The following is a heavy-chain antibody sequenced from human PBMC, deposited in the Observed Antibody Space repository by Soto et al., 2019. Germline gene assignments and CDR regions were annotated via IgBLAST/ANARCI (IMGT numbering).Heavy chain of an antibody. CDR2: IYYSGST. J-gene: IGHJ4*02. V-gene: IGHV4-39*01. CDR1: GGSISSSSYY. D-gene: IGHD3-3*01. Sequence: SETLSLTCTVSGGSISSSSYYWGWIRQPPGKGLEWIGSIYYSGSTYYNPSLKSRVTISVDTSKNQFSLKLSSVTAADTAVYYCARHVHDFWSGYHPFDYWGQGTLVTVSS. CDR3: ARHVHDFWSGYHPFDY.